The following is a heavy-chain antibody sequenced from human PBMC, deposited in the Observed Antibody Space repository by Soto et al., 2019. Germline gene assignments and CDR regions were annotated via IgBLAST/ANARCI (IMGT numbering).Heavy chain of an antibody. V-gene: IGHV3-49*04. Sequence: DVQLVESGGGLVAPGRSLRLSCNCSGFRFSEHAMTWVRQAPGKGLEWVGFIRNTPYGGTTDYAASVRGRFTISRDDSASIAYLQMNNLKTEDSGLYYCSRGSFGYYGPWGPGTLVTVSA. CDR1: GFRFSEHA. J-gene: IGHJ5*02. CDR2: IRNTPYGGTT. D-gene: IGHD2-2*03. CDR3: SRGSFGYYGP.